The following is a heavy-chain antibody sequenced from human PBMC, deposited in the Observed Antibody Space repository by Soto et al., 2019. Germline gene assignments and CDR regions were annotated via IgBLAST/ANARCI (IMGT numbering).Heavy chain of an antibody. V-gene: IGHV4-34*01. D-gene: IGHD3-3*01. CDR3: ARVLLYYDFWSGYYLIPTLGFDY. Sequence: PSETLSLTCAVYGGSFSGYYWSWIRQPPGKGLEWIGEINHSGSTNYNPSLKSRVTISVDTSKNQFSLKLSSVTAADTAVYYCARVLLYYDFWSGYYLIPTLGFDYWGQGTLVTVSS. CDR1: GGSFSGYY. J-gene: IGHJ4*02. CDR2: INHSGST.